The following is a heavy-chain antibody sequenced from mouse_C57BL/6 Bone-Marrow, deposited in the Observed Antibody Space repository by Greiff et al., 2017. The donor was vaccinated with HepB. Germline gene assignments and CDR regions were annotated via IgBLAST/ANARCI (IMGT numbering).Heavy chain of an antibody. CDR3: AREGLITFDV. V-gene: IGHV1-69*01. CDR1: GYTFNSYW. CDR2: IDPSDSYT. J-gene: IGHJ1*03. Sequence: QVQLQQPGAELVMPGASVKLSCKASGYTFNSYWMHWVKQRPGQGLEWIGEIDPSDSYTNYNQKFKGKSTLTVDKSSSTAYMQLSSLTSEDSAVYYCAREGLITFDVWGTGTTVTVSS. D-gene: IGHD1-1*01.